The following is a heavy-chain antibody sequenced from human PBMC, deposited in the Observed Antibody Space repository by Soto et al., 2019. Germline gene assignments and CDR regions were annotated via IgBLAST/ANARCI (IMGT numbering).Heavy chain of an antibody. CDR3: ARGSRDYDSSGYSWFDP. V-gene: IGHV1-69*13. J-gene: IGHJ5*02. CDR1: GGTFSSYA. Sequence: SVKVSCKASGGTFSSYAISWVRQAPGQGLEWMGGIIPIFGTANYAQKFQGRVTITADESTSTAYMELSSLRSEDTAVYYCARGSRDYDSSGYSWFDPWGQGTLVTVSS. D-gene: IGHD3-22*01. CDR2: IIPIFGTA.